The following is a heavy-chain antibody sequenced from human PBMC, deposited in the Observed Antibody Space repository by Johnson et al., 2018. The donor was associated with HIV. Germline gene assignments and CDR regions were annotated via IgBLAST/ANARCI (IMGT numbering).Heavy chain of an antibody. CDR2: FSSSGSTI. CDR3: ARTISSYQGAFDI. D-gene: IGHD1-26*01. J-gene: IGHJ3*02. V-gene: IGHV3-11*04. Sequence: QVQLVESGGGLVKPGGSLRLSCAASGFTFSDYYMSWIRQAPGKVLEWVSYFSSSGSTIYYAASVKVRFTISLDNAKNSLYRQMNSLRAEDTAVYYCARTISSYQGAFDIWGQGTMVTVSS. CDR1: GFTFSDYY.